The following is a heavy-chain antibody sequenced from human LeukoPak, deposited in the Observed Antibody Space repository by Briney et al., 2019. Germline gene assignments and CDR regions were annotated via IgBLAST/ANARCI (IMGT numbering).Heavy chain of an antibody. J-gene: IGHJ4*02. CDR1: GGSISSYY. D-gene: IGHD3-9*01. Sequence: PSETLSLTCTVSGGSISSYYWSWIRQPPGKGLEWIGNIYYSGSTNYNPSLKSRVTISVDTSKNQFSLKLSSVTAADTAVYYCARGPFNDILTGYNFDYWGQGTLVTVSS. CDR2: IYYSGST. V-gene: IGHV4-59*01. CDR3: ARGPFNDILTGYNFDY.